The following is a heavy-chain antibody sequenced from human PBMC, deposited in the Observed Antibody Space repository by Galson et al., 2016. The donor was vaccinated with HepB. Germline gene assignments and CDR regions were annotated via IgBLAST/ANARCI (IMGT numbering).Heavy chain of an antibody. CDR2: VSYSGTT. CDR1: GGSISTSSHY. J-gene: IGHJ4*02. V-gene: IGHV4-39*01. CDR3: ARIFPYTNYVGSFDY. D-gene: IGHD4-11*01. Sequence: SETLSLTCTVSGGSISTSSHYGGWIRQPPGKGLEWIVSVSYSGTTYYNPSLKSRVTTSVDTSKNQFSLKLRSVTAADTGVYYCARIFPYTNYVGSFDYWGQGALVTVSS.